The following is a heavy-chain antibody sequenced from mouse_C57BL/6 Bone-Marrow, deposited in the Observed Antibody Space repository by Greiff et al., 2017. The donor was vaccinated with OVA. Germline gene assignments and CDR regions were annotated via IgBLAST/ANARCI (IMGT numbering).Heavy chain of an antibody. Sequence: EVQLVESGGGLVQPKGSLKLSCAASGFTFNTYAMHWVRQAPGKGLEWVARIRSKSSNYATYYADSVKDRFTISRDDSQSMLYLQMNNLKTEDTAMYYCVRDQGYYGSSWFAYWGQGTLGTVSA. CDR3: VRDQGYYGSSWFAY. CDR1: GFTFNTYA. J-gene: IGHJ3*01. CDR2: IRSKSSNYAT. V-gene: IGHV10-3*01. D-gene: IGHD1-1*01.